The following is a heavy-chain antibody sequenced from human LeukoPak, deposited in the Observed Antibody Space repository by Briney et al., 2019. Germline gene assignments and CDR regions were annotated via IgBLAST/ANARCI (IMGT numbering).Heavy chain of an antibody. D-gene: IGHD2-8*01. Sequence: PSETLSLTCTVSGGSITSSSDYWGWIRQPPGRGLEWIGSIYYGGSAYYNPSLKSRVTISVDTSSNQFSLRLSSVTAADTAVYYCATPGTTGVRYWGQGTLVTVSS. CDR1: GGSITSSSDY. CDR2: IYYGGSA. CDR3: ATPGTTGVRY. V-gene: IGHV4-39*01. J-gene: IGHJ4*02.